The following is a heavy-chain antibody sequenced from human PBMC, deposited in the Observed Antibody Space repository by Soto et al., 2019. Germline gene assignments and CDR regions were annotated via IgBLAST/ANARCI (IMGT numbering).Heavy chain of an antibody. Sequence: SGPTLVNPTETLTLTCAVSGFSVSSPKISVSWIRQPPGKALEWLALIYWDDDKRYSPSLKSRLTITKDTSKNQVVLTMTNMDPVDTATYYCAHSLTYYYGMDVWGQGTTVTVSS. V-gene: IGHV2-5*02. J-gene: IGHJ6*02. CDR1: GFSVSSPKIS. CDR2: IYWDDDK. CDR3: AHSLTYYYGMDV.